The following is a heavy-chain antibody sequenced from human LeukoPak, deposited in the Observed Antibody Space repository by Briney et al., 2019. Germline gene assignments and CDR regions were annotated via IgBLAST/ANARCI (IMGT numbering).Heavy chain of an antibody. CDR1: GGSISSYY. D-gene: IGHD3-10*01. J-gene: IGHJ3*02. V-gene: IGHV4-59*12. Sequence: PSETLSLTCTVSGGSISSYYWSWIRQPPGKGLEWIGYIYYSGSTNYNPSLESRVTLSVDTSKNQFSLTLTSVTAADTAVYYCAGRRGDPYYYDSGTGTDAFDIWGQGTMVTVSS. CDR2: IYYSGST. CDR3: AGRRGDPYYYDSGTGTDAFDI.